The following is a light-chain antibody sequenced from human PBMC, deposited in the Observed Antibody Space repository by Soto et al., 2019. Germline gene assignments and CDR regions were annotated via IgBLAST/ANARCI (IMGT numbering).Light chain of an antibody. CDR3: AAWDGSLNNVL. Sequence: QSVLTQPPSASGTPGQRVTISCSGSGSSIGTNTVNWYRQLPGTAPKLLIYGDNQRSSGVSDRFSGSKSCTSASLAISGLQSEDEADYYCAAWDGSLNNVLFGGGTKLTVL. CDR1: GSSIGTNT. V-gene: IGLV1-44*01. J-gene: IGLJ2*01. CDR2: GDN.